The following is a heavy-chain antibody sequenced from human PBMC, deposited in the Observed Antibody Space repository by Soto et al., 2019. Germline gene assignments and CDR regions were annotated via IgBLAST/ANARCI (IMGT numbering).Heavy chain of an antibody. V-gene: IGHV5-51*01. CDR3: ARLLNTATVTDPDY. D-gene: IGHD5-18*01. CDR2: IYPGDSDT. CDR1: GYSFTSYW. J-gene: IGHJ4*02. Sequence: GESLKISCKSSGYSFTSYWIAWVRQIPGKGLEWMGIIYPGDSDTRYSPSFQGQVTISADKSISTAYLQWSSLKASDIAMYYCARLLNTATVTDPDYWGQGTPVTSPQ.